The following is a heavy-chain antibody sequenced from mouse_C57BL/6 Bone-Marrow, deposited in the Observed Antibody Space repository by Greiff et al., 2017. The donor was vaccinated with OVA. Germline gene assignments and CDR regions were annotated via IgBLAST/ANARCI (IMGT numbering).Heavy chain of an antibody. CDR2: IHPNSGST. CDR1: GYTFTSYW. V-gene: IGHV1-64*01. J-gene: IGHJ2*01. Sequence: QVQLQQPGAELVKPGASVKLSCKASGYTFTSYWMHWVKQRPGQGLEWIGMIHPNSGSTNYNQKFKSKATLTVDKSSSTAYMQLSSLTSEDSAVYYCARSHPYYFDYWGQGTTLTVSS. CDR3: ARSHPYYFDY.